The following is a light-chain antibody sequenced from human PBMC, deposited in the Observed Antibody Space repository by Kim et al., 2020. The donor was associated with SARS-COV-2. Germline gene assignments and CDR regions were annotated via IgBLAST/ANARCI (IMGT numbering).Light chain of an antibody. CDR2: DVS. CDR1: SSDVGGYNY. J-gene: IGLJ1*01. CDR3: SSYTSSSTLDYV. V-gene: IGLV2-14*03. Sequence: QSALTQPASVSGSPGQSITISCTGTSSDVGGYNYVSWYQQHPGKAPKLMTYDVSNRPSGVSNRFSGSKSGNTASLTISGLQAEDEADYYCSSYTSSSTLDYVFGTGTKVTVL.